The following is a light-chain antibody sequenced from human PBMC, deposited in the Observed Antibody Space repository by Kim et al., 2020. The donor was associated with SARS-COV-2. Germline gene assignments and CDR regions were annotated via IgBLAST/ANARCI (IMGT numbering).Light chain of an antibody. J-gene: IGKJ3*01. Sequence: EIVLTQSPATLSLSPGDRATLSCRASQSVSSYLAWYQQKPGQAPRLLIYDASNRAAGIPARFSCSGSGTDFTLTITSLEPEDFAVYYCQHRSSGPPEVTFGPGTKVDIK. CDR3: QHRSSGPPEVT. CDR2: DAS. V-gene: IGKV3-11*01. CDR1: QSVSSY.